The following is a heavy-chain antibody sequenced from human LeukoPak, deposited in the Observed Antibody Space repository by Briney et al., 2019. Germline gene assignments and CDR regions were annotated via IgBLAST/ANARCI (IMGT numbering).Heavy chain of an antibody. CDR3: ARDRRYCSGSRCYSGVDY. CDR2: IYSGGST. CDR1: GFTVSSNY. J-gene: IGHJ4*02. Sequence: GGSLRLSCAASGFTVSSNYMTWVRQAPGKGLEWVSVIYSGGSTYYGDSVKGRFTISRDNSKNTLYLQMNSLRAEDAAVYYCARDRRYCSGSRCYSGVDYWGQGALVTVSS. D-gene: IGHD2-15*01. V-gene: IGHV3-53*01.